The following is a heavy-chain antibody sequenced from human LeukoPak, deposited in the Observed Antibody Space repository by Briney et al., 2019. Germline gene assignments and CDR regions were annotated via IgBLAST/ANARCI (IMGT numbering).Heavy chain of an antibody. CDR3: ARMTTVTTEGI. D-gene: IGHD4-17*01. CDR1: GFTFSHFW. Sequence: PGGSLRLSCAASGFTFSHFWIHWVRQAPGKGLVWVSRINSDGSDTIYADSVKGRFTSFRDNAKNILYLQMNNLRAEDTAVYYCARMTTVTTEGIWGQGTMVTVSS. CDR2: INSDGSDT. V-gene: IGHV3-74*01. J-gene: IGHJ3*02.